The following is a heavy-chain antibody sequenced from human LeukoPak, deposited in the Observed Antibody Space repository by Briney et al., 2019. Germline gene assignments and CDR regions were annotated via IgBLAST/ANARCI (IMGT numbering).Heavy chain of an antibody. J-gene: IGHJ4*02. D-gene: IGHD3-22*01. CDR2: INGDGTST. CDR1: GFTFSTYW. CDR3: ARYYYDSSRGAY. V-gene: IGHV3-74*03. Sequence: GGSLRLSCAASGFTFSTYWMHWVRQAPGKGLLWVSRINGDGTSTKYADSVRGRFTISRDNARNTLFLQMNSLRAEDTAVYYCARYYYDSSRGAYWGQGTLVTVSS.